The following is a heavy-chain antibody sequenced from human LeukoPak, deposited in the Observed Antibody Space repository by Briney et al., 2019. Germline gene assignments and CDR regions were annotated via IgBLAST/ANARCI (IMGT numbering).Heavy chain of an antibody. J-gene: IGHJ3*02. V-gene: IGHV3-74*01. D-gene: IGHD2-15*01. CDR2: IKNDGSST. Sequence: GGSLRLSCAASGFTFSSYWMHWVRQAPGKGLVWASRIKNDGSSTYYADSVKGRLTISRDNAKNTLYLQMNSLRAEDTAVYYCAGESYCSGGSCYSGRAFDIWGQGTMVTVSS. CDR1: GFTFSSYW. CDR3: AGESYCSGGSCYSGRAFDI.